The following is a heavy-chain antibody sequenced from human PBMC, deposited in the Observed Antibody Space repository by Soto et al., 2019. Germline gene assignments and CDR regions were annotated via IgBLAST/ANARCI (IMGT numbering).Heavy chain of an antibody. CDR3: ARDQGYNWFDP. Sequence: QLQLQESGSGLVKPSQTLSLTCAVSGGSISSGGYSWSWIRQPPGKGLEWIGYIYHSGSTSYNPSLKSRVTIAVDRSKNQFSLKLSSVTAADTAVYYCARDQGYNWFDPWGQGTLVTVSS. CDR1: GGSISSGGYS. V-gene: IGHV4-30-2*01. CDR2: IYHSGST. J-gene: IGHJ5*02.